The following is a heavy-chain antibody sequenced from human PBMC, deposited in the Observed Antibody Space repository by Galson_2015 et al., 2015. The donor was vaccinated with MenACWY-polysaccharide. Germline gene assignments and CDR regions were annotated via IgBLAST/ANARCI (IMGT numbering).Heavy chain of an antibody. Sequence: LRLSCAASGFSLGAWSMSWIRQAPGKGLEWLSYISKSGDSIYYADSVKGRFTISRDNARNSLYLQVNSLEAEDTAIYYCARGHHGLDVWGQGTTVTVSS. CDR1: GFSLGAWS. V-gene: IGHV3-11*01. CDR3: ARGHHGLDV. J-gene: IGHJ6*02. CDR2: ISKSGDSI.